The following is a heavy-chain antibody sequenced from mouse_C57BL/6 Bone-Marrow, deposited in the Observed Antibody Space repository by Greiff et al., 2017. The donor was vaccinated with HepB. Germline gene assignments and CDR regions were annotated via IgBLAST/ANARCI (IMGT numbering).Heavy chain of an antibody. V-gene: IGHV1-26*01. CDR2: INPNNGGT. CDR3: ARGYYYGSSSYYFDY. Sequence: VQLQQSGPELVKPGASVKISCKASGYTFTDYYMNWVKQSHGKSLEWIGDINPNNGGTSYNQKFKGKATLTVDKSSSTAYMELRSLTSEDSAVYYCARGYYYGSSSYYFDYWGQGTTLTVSS. CDR1: GYTFTDYY. J-gene: IGHJ2*01. D-gene: IGHD1-1*01.